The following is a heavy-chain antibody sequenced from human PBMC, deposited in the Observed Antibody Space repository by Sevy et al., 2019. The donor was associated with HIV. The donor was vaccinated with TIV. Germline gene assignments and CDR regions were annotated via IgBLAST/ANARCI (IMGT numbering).Heavy chain of an antibody. V-gene: IGHV1-24*01. J-gene: IGHJ4*02. CDR1: GYTLTELS. Sequence: ASVKVSCKVSGYTLTELSMHWVRQAPGKGLEWMGSFDPEDGETIYAQKFQGRVTITDDTSTDTAYMELSSLRSEVTAVYYCATSRDYYERSGSNFDFWGQGTLVTVSS. CDR2: FDPEDGET. CDR3: ATSRDYYERSGSNFDF. D-gene: IGHD3-22*01.